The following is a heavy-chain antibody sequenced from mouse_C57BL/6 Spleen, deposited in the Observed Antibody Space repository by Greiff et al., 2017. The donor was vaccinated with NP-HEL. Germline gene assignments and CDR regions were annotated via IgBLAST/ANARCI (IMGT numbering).Heavy chain of an antibody. V-gene: IGHV3-1*01. D-gene: IGHD2-5*01. CDR3: ARGDSNYALAMDY. CDR2: ISYSGST. CDR1: GYSITSGYD. Sequence: EVKLQESGPGMVKPSQSLSLTCTVSGYSITSGYDWHWIRHFPGNQLEWMGYISYSGSTNSHPSLKSRISITHDTSKNHFILKLNSVTTEATATYYCARGDSNYALAMDYWGQGTSVTVSS. J-gene: IGHJ4*01.